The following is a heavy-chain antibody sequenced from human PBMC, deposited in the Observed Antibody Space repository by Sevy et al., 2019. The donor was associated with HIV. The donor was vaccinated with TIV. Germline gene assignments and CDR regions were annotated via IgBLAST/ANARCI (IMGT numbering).Heavy chain of an antibody. V-gene: IGHV3-15*01. CDR3: STDPIIVLLGTDGMDV. D-gene: IGHD2-8*02. CDR1: GFTFSYAW. J-gene: IGHJ6*02. CDR2: IKSKADGGTT. Sequence: GGSLRLSCAASGFTFSYAWMSWVRQAPGKGLEWVGRIKSKADGGTTDYAEPVKGRFTISRDDSKNTLYLQMTSLKTEDTAVYYCSTDPIIVLLGTDGMDVWGQGTTVTVSS.